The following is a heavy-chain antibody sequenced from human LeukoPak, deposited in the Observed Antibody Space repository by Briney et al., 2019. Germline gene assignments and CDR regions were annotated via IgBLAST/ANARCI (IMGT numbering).Heavy chain of an antibody. Sequence: SETLSLTCTVSGGSISSYYWSWIRQPPGKGLEWIGYIYYSGSTNYNPSLKSRVTISVDTSKNQFSLKLSSVTAADTGVYYCGSLGIAVAGEDYWGQATLVTVSS. CDR3: GSLGIAVAGEDY. CDR1: GGSISSYY. D-gene: IGHD6-19*01. V-gene: IGHV4-59*08. CDR2: IYYSGST. J-gene: IGHJ4*02.